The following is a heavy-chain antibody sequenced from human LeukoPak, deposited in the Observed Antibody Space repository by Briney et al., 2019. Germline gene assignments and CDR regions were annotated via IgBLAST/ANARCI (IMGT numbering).Heavy chain of an antibody. J-gene: IGHJ3*02. CDR1: GGSIGSGNYY. CDR2: IYYTGST. V-gene: IGHV4-39*07. Sequence: PSETLSLTCTVSGGSIGSGNYYWGWIRRPPGKGLEWIGNIYYTGSTYYNPSLKSRVTISVDTSKNQFSLKLNSVTAADTAVYYCARETHCTDGICYTRAFDIWGQGTMVTVSS. D-gene: IGHD2-8*01. CDR3: ARETHCTDGICYTRAFDI.